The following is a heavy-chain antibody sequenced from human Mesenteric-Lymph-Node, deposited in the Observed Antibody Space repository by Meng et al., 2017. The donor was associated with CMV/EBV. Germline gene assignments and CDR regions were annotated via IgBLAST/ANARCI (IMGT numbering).Heavy chain of an antibody. D-gene: IGHD3-3*01. Sequence: GESLKISCAASGFTFSSYEMNWVRQAPGKGLEWVSYISSSGSTIYYADSVKGRFTISRDNAKNSLYLQMNSLRAEDTAVYYCARSQGYDFWGGYSIHWFDPWGQGTLVTVSS. CDR3: ARSQGYDFWGGYSIHWFDP. V-gene: IGHV3-48*03. J-gene: IGHJ5*02. CDR1: GFTFSSYE. CDR2: ISSSGSTI.